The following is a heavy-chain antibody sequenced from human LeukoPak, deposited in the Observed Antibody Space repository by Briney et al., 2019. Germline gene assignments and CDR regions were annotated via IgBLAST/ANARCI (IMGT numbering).Heavy chain of an antibody. D-gene: IGHD5-18*01. Sequence: GGSLRLSCAASGFTFSSYGMHWVRQAPGKGLEWVALIRYDGNNKYYADSVKGRFSISRDNSKNTLYLQINSLRAEDTAVYYFVKEAWVGKGDTVMVWGQGTLVTVSS. CDR3: VKEAWVGKGDTVMV. J-gene: IGHJ4*02. V-gene: IGHV3-30*02. CDR2: IRYDGNNK. CDR1: GFTFSSYG.